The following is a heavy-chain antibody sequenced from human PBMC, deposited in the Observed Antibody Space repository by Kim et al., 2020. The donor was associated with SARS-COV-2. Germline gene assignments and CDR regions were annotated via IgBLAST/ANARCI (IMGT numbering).Heavy chain of an antibody. Sequence: GGSLRLSCVASGFTFKNYVMAWVRQAPGRGLEWVSNIGGGGVTTYYADSVKGRFTISRDDSKNTVYLEMNSLRAEDTAVYYCAKDSTAYNGVYDPFDSWGQGTLVTVSS. J-gene: IGHJ4*02. CDR2: IGGGGVTT. V-gene: IGHV3-23*01. CDR3: AKDSTAYNGVYDPFDS. CDR1: GFTFKNYV. D-gene: IGHD4-17*01.